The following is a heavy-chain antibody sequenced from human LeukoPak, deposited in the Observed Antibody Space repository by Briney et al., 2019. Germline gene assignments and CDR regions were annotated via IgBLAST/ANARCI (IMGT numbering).Heavy chain of an antibody. CDR3: ARSHASKSSPIGDWEHNWFDP. V-gene: IGHV1-2*06. D-gene: IGHD2-21*02. Sequence: ASVKVSCKASGYTFTGYYMHWVRQAPGQGLEWMGRINPNSGGTNYAQKFQGRVTMTRGTSISTAYMELSRLRSGDTAVYYCARSHASKSSPIGDWEHNWFDPWGQGTLVTASS. CDR1: GYTFTGYY. CDR2: INPNSGGT. J-gene: IGHJ5*02.